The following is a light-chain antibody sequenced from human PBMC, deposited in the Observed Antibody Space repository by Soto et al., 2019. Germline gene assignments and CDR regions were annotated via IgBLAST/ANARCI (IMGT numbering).Light chain of an antibody. CDR2: DAS. CDR3: QQRSNWPQYT. Sequence: EIVLTQSPATLSLSPGERATLSCRASQSVSSYLAWYQQNPGQAPRLLIYDASNRATGIPARFSCSGSGTDFTLTISSLEPEDFAVYYCQQRSNWPQYTFGQGTKLEIK. J-gene: IGKJ2*01. CDR1: QSVSSY. V-gene: IGKV3-11*01.